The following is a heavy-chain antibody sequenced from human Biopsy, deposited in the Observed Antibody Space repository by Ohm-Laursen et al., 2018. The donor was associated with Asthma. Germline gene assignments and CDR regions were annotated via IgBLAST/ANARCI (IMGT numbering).Heavy chain of an antibody. Sequence: SLRLSCAASGFSFSNYGMHWVRQVPGKGLEWVANIKHDGTAKNHVDSLKGRFTISRDNAKNSLYLQMNSLRAEDTAVYYCARTFHFWSPYHAEHYQLWGQGTLVTVPS. CDR2: IKHDGTAK. V-gene: IGHV3-7*01. CDR3: ARTFHFWSPYHAEHYQL. D-gene: IGHD3-3*02. CDR1: GFSFSNYG. J-gene: IGHJ1*01.